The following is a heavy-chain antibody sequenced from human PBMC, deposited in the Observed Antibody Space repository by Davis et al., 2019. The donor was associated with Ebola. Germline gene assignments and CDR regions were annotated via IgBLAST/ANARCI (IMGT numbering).Heavy chain of an antibody. CDR2: IKSKTDGGTT. J-gene: IGHJ6*02. D-gene: IGHD4-17*01. CDR3: TTLYGDYVGAGYYYGMDV. Sequence: GESLKISCTVSGFTFSTYGMHWVRQAPGKGLEWVGRIKSKTDGGTTDYAAPVKGRFTISRDDSKNTLYLQMNSLKTEDTAVYYCTTLYGDYVGAGYYYGMDVWGQGTTVTVSS. CDR1: GFTFSTYG. V-gene: IGHV3-15*01.